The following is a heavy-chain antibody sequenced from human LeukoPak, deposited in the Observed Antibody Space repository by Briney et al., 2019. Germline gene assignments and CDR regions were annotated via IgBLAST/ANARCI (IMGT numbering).Heavy chain of an antibody. CDR3: ARDTMLGMGNP. CDR2: ISGSGGST. J-gene: IGHJ5*02. Sequence: GGSLRLPCAASGFTFSSYAMSWVRQAPGKGLEWVSAISGSGGSTYYADSVKGRFTISRDNSKNTLYLQMNSLRAEDTAVYYCARDTMLGMGNPWGQGTLVTVSS. D-gene: IGHD3-10*02. V-gene: IGHV3-23*01. CDR1: GFTFSSYA.